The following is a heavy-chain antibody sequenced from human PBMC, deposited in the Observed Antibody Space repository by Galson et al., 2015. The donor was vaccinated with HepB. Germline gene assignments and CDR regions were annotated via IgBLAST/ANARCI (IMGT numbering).Heavy chain of an antibody. J-gene: IGHJ4*02. Sequence: SLRLSCAASGFTFSSYAMSWVRQAPGKGLEWVSGISSSDGSTYYADSVKGRFTISRDNSKNTLYLQMNSLRAEDTAVYHCAKAKAAAGSLFDYWGQGTLVTVSS. V-gene: IGHV3-23*01. CDR3: AKAKAAAGSLFDY. D-gene: IGHD6-13*01. CDR1: GFTFSSYA. CDR2: ISSSDGST.